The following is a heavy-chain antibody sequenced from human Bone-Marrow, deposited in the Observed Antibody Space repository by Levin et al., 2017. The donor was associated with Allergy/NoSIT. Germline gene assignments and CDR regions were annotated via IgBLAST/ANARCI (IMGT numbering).Heavy chain of an antibody. CDR3: ARAFRGSSWGL. J-gene: IGHJ4*02. Sequence: SQTLSLPCAVYGGSFRGYYWSWLRQPPGKGLEWIGEINHSGSTNYNPSLKSRVTISVDTSKNQFSLKLSSVTAADTAVYYCARAFRGSSWGLWGQGTLVTVSS. V-gene: IGHV4-34*01. D-gene: IGHD6-13*01. CDR1: GGSFRGYY. CDR2: INHSGST.